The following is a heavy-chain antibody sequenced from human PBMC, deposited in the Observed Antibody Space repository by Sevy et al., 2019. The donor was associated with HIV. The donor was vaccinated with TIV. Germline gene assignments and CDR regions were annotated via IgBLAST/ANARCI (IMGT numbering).Heavy chain of an antibody. D-gene: IGHD3-10*01. J-gene: IGHJ5*02. CDR2: IYHSGST. Sequence: SETLSLTCGVSGGSISSGGYSWSWIRQPPGKGLEWIGYIYHSGSTYYNPSLKSRVTISVDRSKNQFSLKLSSVTAADTAVYYCARVVLLWFGENRGWFDPWGQGTLVTVSS. CDR1: GGSISSGGYS. CDR3: ARVVLLWFGENRGWFDP. V-gene: IGHV4-30-2*01.